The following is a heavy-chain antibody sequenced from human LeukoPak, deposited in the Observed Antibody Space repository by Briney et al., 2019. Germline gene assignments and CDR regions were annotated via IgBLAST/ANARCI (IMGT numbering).Heavy chain of an antibody. Sequence: GGSLRLSCAASGFTFSSYAMSWVRQAPGKGLEWVSAISGSGGSTYYADSVKGRFTISRDNSKNTLYLQMNSLRAEDTAVYYCASRRLGYCSSTSCYLSAFDIWGQGTMVTVSS. J-gene: IGHJ3*02. CDR2: ISGSGGST. CDR1: GFTFSSYA. CDR3: ASRRLGYCSSTSCYLSAFDI. V-gene: IGHV3-23*01. D-gene: IGHD2-2*01.